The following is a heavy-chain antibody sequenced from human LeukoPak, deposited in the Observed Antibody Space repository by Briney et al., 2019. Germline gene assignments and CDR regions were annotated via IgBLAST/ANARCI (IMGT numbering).Heavy chain of an antibody. V-gene: IGHV3-23*01. J-gene: IGHJ3*02. D-gene: IGHD4-17*01. Sequence: GGSLRLSCAASRFTFSSYVMSWVRQAPGKGLEWVSSISRSAGATYYADSVKGRFTISRDNSKNTLYLQMNSLRAEDTAVYYCARGATVTTGILGAFDIWGQGTMVTVSS. CDR2: ISRSAGAT. CDR3: ARGATVTTGILGAFDI. CDR1: RFTFSSYV.